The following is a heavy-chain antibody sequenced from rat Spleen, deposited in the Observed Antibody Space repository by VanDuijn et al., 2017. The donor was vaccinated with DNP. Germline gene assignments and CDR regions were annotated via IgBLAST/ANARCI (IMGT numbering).Heavy chain of an antibody. J-gene: IGHJ4*01. CDR3: ARHGEVPSRYAMDA. CDR1: GFTFSNHG. V-gene: IGHV5S11*01. Sequence: EVQLVESGGGLVQPGRSLKLSCEASGFTFSNHGMAWVRQAPTKGLEWVASISTGGGNTYYRDSVKGRFTISRDNAKSTLYLQMDSLRSEETATYYCARHGEVPSRYAMDAWGQGTSVTVSS. D-gene: IGHD1-5*01. CDR2: ISTGGGNT.